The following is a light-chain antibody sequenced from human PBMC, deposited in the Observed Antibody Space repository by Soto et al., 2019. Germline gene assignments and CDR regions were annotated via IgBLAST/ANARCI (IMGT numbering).Light chain of an antibody. CDR1: QSISSY. CDR3: QHYNSYSEA. J-gene: IGKJ1*01. Sequence: DIQMTQSPSSLSASVGDRVTITCRASQSISSYLNWYQQKPWKAPKLLIYAASSLQSGVPSRFSGCGSGTEFTLTISSLQPDDFATYYCQHYNSYSEAFGQGTKVDIK. CDR2: AAS. V-gene: IGKV1-39*01.